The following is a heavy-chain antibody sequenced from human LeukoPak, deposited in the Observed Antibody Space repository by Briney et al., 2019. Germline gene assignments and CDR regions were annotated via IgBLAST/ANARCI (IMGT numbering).Heavy chain of an antibody. J-gene: IGHJ4*02. D-gene: IGHD5-12*01. V-gene: IGHV1-24*01. CDR2: FDPEDGET. CDR1: GYTLTELS. Sequence: ASVKVSCKVSGYTLTELSMHWVRQAPGKGLEWMGGFDPEDGETIYAQKLQGRVTMTTDTSTSTAYMELRSLRSDDTAVYYCARDTSIVATITEGHWGQGTLVAVSS. CDR3: ARDTSIVATITEGH.